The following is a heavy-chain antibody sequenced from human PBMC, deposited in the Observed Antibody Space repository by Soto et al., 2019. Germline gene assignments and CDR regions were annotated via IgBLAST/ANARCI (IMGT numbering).Heavy chain of an antibody. CDR2: IKQDGSEK. CDR3: ARDPASFAP. CDR1: GFTFSNYW. J-gene: IGHJ5*02. V-gene: IGHV3-7*01. Sequence: GGSLRLSCAASGFTFSNYWMSWVRQAPGKGLEWVANIKQDGSEKNYVDSVKGRFTISRDNTKTSMSLQMISLRAEAPAAYSCARDPASFAPGGQGTLVTVSS.